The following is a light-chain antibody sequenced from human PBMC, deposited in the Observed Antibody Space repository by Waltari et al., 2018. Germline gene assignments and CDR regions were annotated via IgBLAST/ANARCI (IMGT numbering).Light chain of an antibody. J-gene: IGLJ3*02. Sequence: QSVLTQPHSASGPPGPRVTISCSGSNFNIRSSHIFWSQQLPGTAPKLLIYRNDQRPSGVPDRFSGSKSGTSASLAISGVRSEDEADYYCAAWDDSLRGRGVFGGGTKLTVL. CDR2: RND. CDR1: NFNIRSSH. CDR3: AAWDDSLRGRGV. V-gene: IGLV1-47*01.